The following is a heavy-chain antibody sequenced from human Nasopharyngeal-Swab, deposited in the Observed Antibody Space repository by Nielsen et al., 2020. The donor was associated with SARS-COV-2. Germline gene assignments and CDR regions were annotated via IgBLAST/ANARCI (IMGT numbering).Heavy chain of an antibody. J-gene: IGHJ4*02. D-gene: IGHD4-17*01. CDR3: ARGDDYGYYFDY. Sequence: GESLKNPCAASGFTFRSSWMSWVRQAPGKGLEWVANIKQDGSEKYYVDSVKGRFTISRDNAENSLYLQMNSLRAEDTAVYYCARGDDYGYYFDYWGQGTLVTVSS. CDR2: IKQDGSEK. CDR1: GFTFRSSW. V-gene: IGHV3-7*01.